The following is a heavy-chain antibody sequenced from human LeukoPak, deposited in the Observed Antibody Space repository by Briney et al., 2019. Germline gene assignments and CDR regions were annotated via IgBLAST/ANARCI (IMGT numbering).Heavy chain of an antibody. D-gene: IGHD2-15*01. V-gene: IGHV3-9*03. CDR2: ISWNSGSI. CDR1: GFTFDDYA. CDR3: AKDSGGWSYAFDI. J-gene: IGHJ3*02. Sequence: PGGSLRLSCAASGFTFDDYAMHWVRQAPGKGLEWVSGISWNSGSIGYADSVKGRFTISRDTAKNSLYLQMNSLRAEDMALYYCAKDSGGWSYAFDIWGQGTMVTVSS.